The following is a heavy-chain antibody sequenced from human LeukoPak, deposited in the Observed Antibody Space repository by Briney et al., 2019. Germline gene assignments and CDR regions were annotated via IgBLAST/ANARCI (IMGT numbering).Heavy chain of an antibody. Sequence: PGGSLRLSCAASGFTFSSYSMNWVRQAPGKGLEWVSSISSSSSYIYYADSVKGRFTISRDNAKNSLYLQMNSLRAEDTAVYYCAREGSGAVAGKYNWFDPWGQGTLVTVSS. CDR1: GFTFSSYS. CDR3: AREGSGAVAGKYNWFDP. V-gene: IGHV3-21*01. D-gene: IGHD6-19*01. J-gene: IGHJ5*02. CDR2: ISSSSSYI.